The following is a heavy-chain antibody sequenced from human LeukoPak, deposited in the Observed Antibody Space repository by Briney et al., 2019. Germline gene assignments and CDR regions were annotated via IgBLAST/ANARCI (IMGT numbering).Heavy chain of an antibody. CDR1: GYTFSAYD. D-gene: IGHD1-1*01. J-gene: IGHJ4*02. V-gene: IGHV1-2*06. CDR3: ARDEAGTTSRFDY. CDR2: INPNSGGI. Sequence: ASVKVSCKASGYTFSAYDMHWVRQAPGQGLEWMGRINPNSGGINYAQKFQGRVTMTRDTSISTAYMELSRLRSDDTAVYYCARDEAGTTSRFDYWGQGTLVTVSS.